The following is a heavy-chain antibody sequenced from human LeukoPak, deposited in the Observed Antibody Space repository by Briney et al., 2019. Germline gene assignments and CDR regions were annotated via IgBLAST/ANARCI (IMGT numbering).Heavy chain of an antibody. V-gene: IGHV3-48*03. J-gene: IGHJ3*02. CDR2: ISSSGSTI. Sequence: GGSLRLSCAASGFTFSTYEMHWVRQAPGKGLEWLSYISSSGSTIHYADSAKGRFTISRDNAKNSLFLQMNNLRAEDTAVYYCAREMGLVEMSTLIPGGAFDIWGQGTAATVSS. CDR3: AREMGLVEMSTLIPGGAFDI. D-gene: IGHD5-24*01. CDR1: GFTFSTYE.